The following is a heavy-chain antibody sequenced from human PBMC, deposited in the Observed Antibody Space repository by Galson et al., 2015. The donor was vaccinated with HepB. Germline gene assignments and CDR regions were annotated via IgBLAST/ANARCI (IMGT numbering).Heavy chain of an antibody. D-gene: IGHD6-6*01. CDR1: GGSISSGSYY. V-gene: IGHV4-61*02. Sequence: TLSLTCTVSGGSISSGSYYWSWIRQPAGKGLEWLGRIYTRRSTNYNPSLKSRVPMSLGTSKHQFPLRLSSATAADTAVYYCARSTFRSGVLYYYYYLDVWGKGTTVTVSS. J-gene: IGHJ6*03. CDR3: ARSTFRSGVLYYYYYLDV. CDR2: IYTRRST.